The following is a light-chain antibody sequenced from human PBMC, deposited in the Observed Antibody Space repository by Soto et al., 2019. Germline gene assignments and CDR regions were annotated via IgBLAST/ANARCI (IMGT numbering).Light chain of an antibody. J-gene: IGLJ3*02. CDR2: NDT. Sequence: SYELTQSPSVSVAPGKTATITCGGNNLGEKPVHWYQQKPGQAPVLLIYNDTDRPSGIPERFSGSNSGHTATLTISRVDARDEADYYCQVWDSRTDHPVFGGGTKLTVL. CDR3: QVWDSRTDHPV. V-gene: IGLV3-21*03. CDR1: NLGEKP.